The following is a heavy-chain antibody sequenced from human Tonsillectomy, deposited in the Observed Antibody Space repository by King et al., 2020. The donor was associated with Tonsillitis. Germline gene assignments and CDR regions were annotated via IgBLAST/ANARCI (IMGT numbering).Heavy chain of an antibody. CDR1: GYSFPNYW. D-gene: IGHD3-22*01. J-gene: IGHJ5*02. CDR2: IYPGDSNT. V-gene: IGHV5-51*01. CDR3: ARLGNYYDSSGYFNWFDP. Sequence: QLVQSGAEVKKPGESLKISCKSSGYSFPNYWIGWVRQMPGKGLEWMGIIYPGDSNTRYSPSFQGQVTISTDKSISTAYLQGRSLKASDTAMYYCARLGNYYDSSGYFNWFDPWGQGTLVTVSS.